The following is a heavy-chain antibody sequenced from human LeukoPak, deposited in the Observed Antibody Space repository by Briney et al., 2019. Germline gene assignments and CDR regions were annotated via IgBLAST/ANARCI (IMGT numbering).Heavy chain of an antibody. Sequence: GASVKVSRKASGGTFSSYAISWVRQAPGQGLEWMGGIIPIFGTANYAQKFQGRVTITTDESTSTAYMELSSLRSEDTAVYYCAGKTTVTSSPYYYYYYMDVWGKGTTVTVSS. CDR3: AGKTTVTSSPYYYYYYMDV. J-gene: IGHJ6*03. V-gene: IGHV1-69*05. D-gene: IGHD4-17*01. CDR2: IIPIFGTA. CDR1: GGTFSSYA.